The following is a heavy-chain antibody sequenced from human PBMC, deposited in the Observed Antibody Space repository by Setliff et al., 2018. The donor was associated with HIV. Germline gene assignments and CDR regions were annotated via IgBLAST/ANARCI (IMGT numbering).Heavy chain of an antibody. V-gene: IGHV1-18*01. J-gene: IGHJ4*02. Sequence: GASVKVSCKASGYTFTSYGITWVRQAPGQGLEWMGWISTYNGNTHYAQKLQGRVTMTTDTSTSTAYMELRSLRSDDTAMYYCARKYTGGPLDYWGQGNLVTVSS. CDR3: ARKYTGGPLDY. CDR1: GYTFTSYG. CDR2: ISTYNGNT. D-gene: IGHD6-19*01.